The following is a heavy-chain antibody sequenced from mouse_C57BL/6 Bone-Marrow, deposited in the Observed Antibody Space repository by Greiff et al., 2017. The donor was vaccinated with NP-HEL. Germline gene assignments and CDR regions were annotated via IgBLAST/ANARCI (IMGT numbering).Heavy chain of an antibody. CDR2: INYDGSST. CDR1: GFTFSDYY. D-gene: IGHD2-3*01. CDR3: ARDGGYDGYPYFDV. V-gene: IGHV5-16*01. J-gene: IGHJ1*03. Sequence: DVKLVESEGGLVQPGSSMKLSCTASGFTFSDYYMAWVRQVPEKGLEWVANINYDGSSTYYLDSLKSRFIISRDNAKNILYLQMSSLKSEDTATYYCARDGGYDGYPYFDVWGTGTTVTVSS.